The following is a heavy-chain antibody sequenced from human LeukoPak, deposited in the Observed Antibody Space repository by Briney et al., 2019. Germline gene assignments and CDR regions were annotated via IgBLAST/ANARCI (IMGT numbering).Heavy chain of an antibody. V-gene: IGHV3-23*01. J-gene: IGHJ4*02. CDR2: FSGSGGST. Sequence: GGSLRLSCAASGFTFSNYAMSWVRQAPGKGPEWVSAFSGSGGSTYYANSVKGRFTISRDNSKNTLYLQMNSLRAEDTAVYYCARSGLSRFGFWGQGTLVTVSS. CDR3: ARSGLSRFGF. D-gene: IGHD2/OR15-2a*01. CDR1: GFTFSNYA.